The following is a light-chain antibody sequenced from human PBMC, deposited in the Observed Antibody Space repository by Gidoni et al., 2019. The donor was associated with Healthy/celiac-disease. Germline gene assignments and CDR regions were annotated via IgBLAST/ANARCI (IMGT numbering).Light chain of an antibody. CDR2: DAS. J-gene: IGKJ3*01. V-gene: IGKV3-11*01. CDR1: QSVSSY. Sequence: EIVLTQSPATLSLSPGERATLSCRASQSVSSYLAWYQQKPGQAPRLLIYDASNRATGRPARFSGSGSGTDFTLTISSLEPEDVAVYYCQQRSNWPKVTFGPGTKVDIK. CDR3: QQRSNWPKVT.